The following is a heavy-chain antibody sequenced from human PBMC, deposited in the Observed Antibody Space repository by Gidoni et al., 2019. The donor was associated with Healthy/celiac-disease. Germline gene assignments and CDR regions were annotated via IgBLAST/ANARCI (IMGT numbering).Heavy chain of an antibody. V-gene: IGHV1-46*03. CDR1: EHTFTSYS. Sequence: QVQLVQSGAEVKKPGASVKVSCKASEHTFTSYSMHWVRQAPGQGLEWMGIINPSGGSTSYAQKFQGRVTMTRDTSTSTVYMELSSLRSEDTAVYYCAKAAAADAFDIWGQGTMVTVSS. D-gene: IGHD6-13*01. CDR3: AKAAAADAFDI. CDR2: INPSGGST. J-gene: IGHJ3*02.